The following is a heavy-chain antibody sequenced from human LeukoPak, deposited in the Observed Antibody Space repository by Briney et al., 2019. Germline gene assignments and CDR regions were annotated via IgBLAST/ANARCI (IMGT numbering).Heavy chain of an antibody. CDR3: ARVAHYDYVWGSYRPDY. CDR2: INPNSGGT. V-gene: IGHV1-2*02. CDR1: GYTFTGYY. D-gene: IGHD3-16*02. J-gene: IGHJ4*02. Sequence: ASVKVSCKASGYTFTGYYMHCVRQAPGQGLEWMEWINPNSGGTNYAQKFQGRVTMTRDTSISTAYMELSRLRSDDTAVYYCARVAHYDYVWGSYRPDYWGQGTLVTVSS.